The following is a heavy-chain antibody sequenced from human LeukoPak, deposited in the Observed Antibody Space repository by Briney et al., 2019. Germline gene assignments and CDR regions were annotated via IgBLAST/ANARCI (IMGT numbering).Heavy chain of an antibody. D-gene: IGHD5-24*01. Sequence: SETLSLTCTVSGGSISSGDYYWSWIRQPPGKGLEWIGYIYYSGSTYYNPSLKSRVTISVDTSKNQLSLKLSSVTAADTAVYYCARGGGDGYASDETPYAFGIWGQGTMATVSS. J-gene: IGHJ3*02. CDR2: IYYSGST. CDR1: GGSISSGDYY. CDR3: ARGGGDGYASDETPYAFGI. V-gene: IGHV4-30-4*01.